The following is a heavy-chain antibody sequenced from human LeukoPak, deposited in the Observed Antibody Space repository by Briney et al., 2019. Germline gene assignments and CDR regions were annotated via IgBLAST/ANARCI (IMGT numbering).Heavy chain of an antibody. D-gene: IGHD3-3*01. Sequence: SLRLSCALSGLPVIVYVLHLFPQVPLRALEWVAFLSSDGIEKTSAHSVQGRFTISRATSKKTVSLKIDSLSTEDPAVYYCGQDQEWKWPYWGQG. J-gene: IGHJ4*02. V-gene: IGHV3-30*06. CDR3: GQDQEWKWPY. CDR2: LSSDGIEK. CDR1: GLPVIVYV.